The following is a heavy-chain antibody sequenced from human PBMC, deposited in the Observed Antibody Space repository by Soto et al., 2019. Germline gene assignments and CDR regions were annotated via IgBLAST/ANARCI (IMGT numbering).Heavy chain of an antibody. D-gene: IGHD5-12*01. CDR3: ARDTQRGYSGYFDS. V-gene: IGHV4-31*03. J-gene: IGHJ4*02. CDR2: IYYSGST. CDR1: GGSLSSGGYY. Sequence: QVQLQESGPGLVKPSQTLSLSCTVSGGSLSSGGYYWSWIRQHPGKGLEWIGFIYYSGSTYYNPSLKSRVTISVDTSQNQFSLKQSSVTAADTAVYYCARDTQRGYSGYFDSWGQGTLVTVSS.